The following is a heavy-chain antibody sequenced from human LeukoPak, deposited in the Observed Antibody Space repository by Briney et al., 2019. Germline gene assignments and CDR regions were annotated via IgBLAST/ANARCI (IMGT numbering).Heavy chain of an antibody. V-gene: IGHV3-23*01. CDR2: ISGSGGST. CDR3: AKGQYSSSWYSYFDY. Sequence: GGSLRLSCAASGFTFSSYAMSWVRQAPGKGLEWVSAISGSGGSTYYADSVKGRFTISRDNSKNTLYLQMNSLRAEDTAVYYCAKGQYSSSWYSYFDYWGQGTLVTVSS. J-gene: IGHJ4*02. D-gene: IGHD6-13*01. CDR1: GFTFSSYA.